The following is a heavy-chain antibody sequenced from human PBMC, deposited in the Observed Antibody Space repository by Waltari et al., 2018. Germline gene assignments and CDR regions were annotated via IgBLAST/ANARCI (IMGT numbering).Heavy chain of an antibody. V-gene: IGHV2-5*02. CDR3: AHGLWSGTFSLDY. Sequence: QITLKESGPTLVKPTQTLTLTCTFSGFSLTTSGMAVGWIRQPPGKALEWLALIFWDNYIRHSPSLGGRLTITKDTSRNQVVITVSNMDPVDTGTYYCAHGLWSGTFSLDYWGQGTLVTVSS. CDR2: IFWDNYI. J-gene: IGHJ4*02. D-gene: IGHD3-3*01. CDR1: GFSLTTSGMA.